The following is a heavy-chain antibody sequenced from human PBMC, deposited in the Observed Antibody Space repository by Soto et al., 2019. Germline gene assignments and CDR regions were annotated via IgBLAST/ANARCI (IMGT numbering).Heavy chain of an antibody. CDR1: GGSISNYY. J-gene: IGHJ4*02. CDR3: ARRWSGTDF. V-gene: IGHV4-59*01. D-gene: IGHD1-1*01. CDR2: VHYSGTI. Sequence: PSETLSLTCSVSGGSISNYYWNWIRQTPGKGLEWIGYVHYSGTISYNPSLESRVTMSLDTSKNQFSLSLRSVTAADTAIYCCARRWSGTDFWGRGTLVTVSS.